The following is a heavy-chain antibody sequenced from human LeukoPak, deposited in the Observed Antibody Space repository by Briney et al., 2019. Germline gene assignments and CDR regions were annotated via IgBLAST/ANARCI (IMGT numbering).Heavy chain of an antibody. V-gene: IGHV3-23*01. CDR3: ARDRSGYCSGGSCYHY. CDR1: GFTFSSYA. D-gene: IGHD2-15*01. CDR2: ISGSGGNT. Sequence: GGSLRLSCAASGFTFSSYAMSWVRQAPGKGLEWVSAISGSGGNTYYADSVKGRFTISRDNAKNSRYLQMNSLRAEDTAVYYCARDRSGYCSGGSCYHYWGQGTLVTVSS. J-gene: IGHJ4*02.